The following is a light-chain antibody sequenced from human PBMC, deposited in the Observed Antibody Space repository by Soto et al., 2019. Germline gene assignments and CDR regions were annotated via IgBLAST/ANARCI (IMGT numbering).Light chain of an antibody. CDR3: CSSTGSSTYV. V-gene: IGLV2-23*02. CDR2: EVS. Sequence: QSVLTQPASLSGSPGQSITISCTGTSSDVGTYDLVSWYQHHPGKAPKLMIYEVSKRPSGISNRYSGSKSGNTASLTISGLQAEDEADYYCCSSTGSSTYVFGSGTKVTVL. CDR1: SSDVGTYDL. J-gene: IGLJ1*01.